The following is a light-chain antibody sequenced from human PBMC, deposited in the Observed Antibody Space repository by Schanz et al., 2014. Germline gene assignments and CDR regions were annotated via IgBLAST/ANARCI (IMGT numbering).Light chain of an antibody. V-gene: IGLV1-47*02. CDR3: SSYADSSTL. CDR2: GNS. Sequence: QSVLTQPPSASGPPGQRVTISCSGSSSNIGSNYVYWYQQLPGTAPKLLIYGNSNRPSGVSNRFSGSKSGNTASLTISGLQAEDEADYYCSSYADSSTLFGPGTKVTVL. CDR1: SSNIGSNY. J-gene: IGLJ1*01.